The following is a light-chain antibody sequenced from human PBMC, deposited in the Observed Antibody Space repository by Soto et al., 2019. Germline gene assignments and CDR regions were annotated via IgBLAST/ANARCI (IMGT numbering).Light chain of an antibody. J-gene: IGKJ4*01. CDR2: GAS. CDR1: QSVSSN. CDR3: QQYNNWPSLT. Sequence: IVMTQSPATLSVSPGERATLSCRASQSVSSNLAWYQQKPGQAPRLLIYGASTRATGIPARFSGSGSGTEFTLTISSLQSEDFAVYYCQQYNNWPSLTFGGGTK. V-gene: IGKV3-15*01.